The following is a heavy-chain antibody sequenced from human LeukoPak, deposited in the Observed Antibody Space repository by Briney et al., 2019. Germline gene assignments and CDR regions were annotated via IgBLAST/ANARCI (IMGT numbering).Heavy chain of an antibody. Sequence: PGGSLRLSCAASGFTFSNYWLTWVRQAPGQGLEWVANIKQDGSEKHYVDSVKGRFTISRDNAKNSLSLEINSLRAEDTALYYCARATSADKEDYWGQGTLVTVSS. D-gene: IGHD3-3*01. V-gene: IGHV3-7*01. CDR3: ARATSADKEDY. CDR1: GFTFSNYW. CDR2: IKQDGSEK. J-gene: IGHJ4*02.